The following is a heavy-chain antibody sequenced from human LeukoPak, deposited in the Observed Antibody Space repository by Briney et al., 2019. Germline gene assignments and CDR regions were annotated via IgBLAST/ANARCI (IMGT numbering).Heavy chain of an antibody. CDR3: TRATAVAFDY. V-gene: IGHV3-74*01. J-gene: IGHJ4*02. CDR2: INRDGTST. CDR1: GFTFSTYW. Sequence: PEWSLRLSCAASGFTFSTYWMHWVRQAPGKGLVWVSRINRDGTSTSNADSVKGRFTISRDNAKNTVYLQVNSLRAEDTAVYYCTRATAVAFDYWGQGTLVSV. D-gene: IGHD6-19*01.